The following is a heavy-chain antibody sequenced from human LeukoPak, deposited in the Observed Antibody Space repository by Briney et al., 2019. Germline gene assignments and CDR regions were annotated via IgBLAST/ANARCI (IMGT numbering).Heavy chain of an antibody. CDR3: ASVVVRGVNFDY. D-gene: IGHD3-10*01. J-gene: IGHJ4*02. V-gene: IGHV4-39*01. Sequence: SETLSLTCTVSGGSISSSSYYWGWIRQPPGKGLEWIGSIYYSGSTYYNPSLKSRVTISVDTSKNQFSLKLSSVTAADTAVYYCASVVVRGVNFDYWGQGTLVTVSS. CDR1: GGSISSSSYY. CDR2: IYYSGST.